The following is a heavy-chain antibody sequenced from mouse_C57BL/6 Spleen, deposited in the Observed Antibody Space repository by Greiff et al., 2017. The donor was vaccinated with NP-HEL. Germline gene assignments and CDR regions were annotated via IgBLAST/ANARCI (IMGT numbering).Heavy chain of an antibody. V-gene: IGHV1-76*01. CDR2: IYPGSGNT. CDR3: AREGLTGFAY. Sequence: QVQLKESGAELVRPGASVKLSCKASGYTFTDYYINWVKQRPGQGLEWIARIYPGSGNTYYNEKFKGKATLTAEKSSSTAYMQLSSLTSEDSAVYFCAREGLTGFAYWGQGTLVTVSA. CDR1: GYTFTDYY. J-gene: IGHJ3*01. D-gene: IGHD4-1*01.